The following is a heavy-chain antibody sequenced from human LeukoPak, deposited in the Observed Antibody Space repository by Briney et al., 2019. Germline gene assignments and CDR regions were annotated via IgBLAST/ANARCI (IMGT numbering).Heavy chain of an antibody. J-gene: IGHJ6*02. V-gene: IGHV3-23*01. D-gene: IGHD6-19*01. CDR3: AKDPSSGWPPGGMDV. CDR2: ISGSGGST. CDR1: GFTFSSYA. Sequence: GGSLRLSCAASGFTFSSYAMSWVRQAPGKGLEWVSGISGSGGSTYYADSVKGRFTISRDNSKNTLYLQMNSLRAEDTAVHYCAKDPSSGWPPGGMDVWGQGTTVTVSS.